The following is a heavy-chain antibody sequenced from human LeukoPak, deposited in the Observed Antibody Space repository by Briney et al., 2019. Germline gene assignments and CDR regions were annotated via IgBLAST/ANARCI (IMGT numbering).Heavy chain of an antibody. J-gene: IGHJ4*02. CDR2: IRSKPYGGTA. Sequence: GGSLRLSCTASGVTFCNYAVTCVRQAPGKGLEGVGFIRSKPYGGTAEYAASVQGRFTISRDDSKAIAYLEMNSLKTEDTAVYYCSRYGFVGADFDYWGRGTLVTVSS. V-gene: IGHV3-49*04. CDR1: GVTFCNYA. D-gene: IGHD1-26*01. CDR3: SRYGFVGADFDY.